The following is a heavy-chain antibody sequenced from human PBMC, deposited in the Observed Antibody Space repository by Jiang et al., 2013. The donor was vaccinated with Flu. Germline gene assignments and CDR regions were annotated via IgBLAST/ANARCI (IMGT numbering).Heavy chain of an antibody. CDR2: TYYRSKWLN. CDR1: GDSVSSNSAA. CDR3: ARGSSGWYYFDY. V-gene: IGHV6-1*01. J-gene: IGHJ4*02. D-gene: IGHD6-19*01. Sequence: QTLSLTCAISGDSVSSNSAAWNWIRQSPSRGLEWLGRTYYRSKWLNEYAESVKSRISINSDTSKNQFSLQLNSVTPEDTAVYYCARGSSGWYYFDYWGQGTLVTVSS.